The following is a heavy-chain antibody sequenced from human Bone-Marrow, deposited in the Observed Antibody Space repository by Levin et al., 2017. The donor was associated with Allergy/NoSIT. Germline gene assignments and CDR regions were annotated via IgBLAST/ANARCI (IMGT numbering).Heavy chain of an antibody. CDR2: MNQDGSEK. CDR1: AFTFSGFW. D-gene: IGHD3-9*01. Sequence: GESLKISCAASAFTFSGFWMTWVRQAPGKGLEWMANMNQDGSEKHYVDSVKGRFTISRDNTKNSLYLQMNSLRAEDTAVYYCARLYYDILTGYYDGFDVWGQGTMVTVSS. J-gene: IGHJ3*01. CDR3: ARLYYDILTGYYDGFDV. V-gene: IGHV3-7*01.